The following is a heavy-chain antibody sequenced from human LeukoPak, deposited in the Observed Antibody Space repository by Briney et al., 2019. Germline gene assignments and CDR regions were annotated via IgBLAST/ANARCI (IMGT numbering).Heavy chain of an antibody. CDR2: ISSSGSIL. CDR3: ARDRPLTN. CDR1: GFTFSSYE. D-gene: IGHD3-9*01. Sequence: GGSLRLSCAASGFTFSSYEMNWVRQAPGKGLEWVSYISSSGSILYYADSVKGRFTISRDNARNSLYLQMNSLRAEDTAVYYCARDRPLTNWGKGTLVTVSS. V-gene: IGHV3-48*03. J-gene: IGHJ4*02.